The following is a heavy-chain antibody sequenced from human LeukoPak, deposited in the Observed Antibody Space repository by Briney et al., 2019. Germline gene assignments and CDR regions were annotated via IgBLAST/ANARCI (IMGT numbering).Heavy chain of an antibody. V-gene: IGHV1-69*13. CDR2: IIPIFGTA. D-gene: IGHD2-2*01. Sequence: SVKVSCKASGGTFSSYAISWVRQAPGQGLEWMGGIIPIFGTANYAQKFQGRVTITADESTSTAYMELSSLRSEDTAVYYCARVRPAATHFDYWGQGTLVTVSS. CDR3: ARVRPAATHFDY. CDR1: GGTFSSYA. J-gene: IGHJ4*02.